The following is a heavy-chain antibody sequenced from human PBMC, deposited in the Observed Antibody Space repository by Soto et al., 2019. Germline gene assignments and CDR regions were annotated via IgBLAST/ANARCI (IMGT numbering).Heavy chain of an antibody. V-gene: IGHV3-7*05. CDR1: GFTFSSYW. J-gene: IGHJ6*02. CDR3: ARVRTENYYGMDV. CDR2: IKQDETEK. Sequence: EVQLVESGGGLVQPGGSLRLSCADSGFTFSSYWMGWVRQAPGKGLEWVANIKQDETEKYYVDSVKGRFAISRDNGKNTLYLQMNSLRAEDTAIYYCARVRTENYYGMDVWGQGTTVTVSS.